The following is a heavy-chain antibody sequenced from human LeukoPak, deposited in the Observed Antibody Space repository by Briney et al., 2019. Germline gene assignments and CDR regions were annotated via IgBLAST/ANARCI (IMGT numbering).Heavy chain of an antibody. CDR3: AKAVGTSGSMYYFDY. V-gene: IGHV3-33*06. Sequence: QPGGSLRLSCAASGFTFSSYGMHWVCQAPGKGLEWVAVIWYDGSNKYYADSVKGRFTISRDNSKNTLYLQMNSLRAEDTAVYYCAKAVGTSGSMYYFDYWGQGTLVTVSS. CDR1: GFTFSSYG. CDR2: IWYDGSNK. D-gene: IGHD5-12*01. J-gene: IGHJ4*02.